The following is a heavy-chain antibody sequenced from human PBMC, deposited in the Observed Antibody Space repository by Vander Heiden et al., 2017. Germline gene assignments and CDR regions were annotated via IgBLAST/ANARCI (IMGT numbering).Heavy chain of an antibody. CDR2: IKQDGSEK. J-gene: IGHJ6*02. CDR3: ARTGGDYVTSDYYYYDGMDV. D-gene: IGHD4-17*01. CDR1: GCPFCSSW. V-gene: IGHV3-7*01. Sequence: EVQLLESGGGLVQPGGSLRLSCAASGCPFCSSWMTWVRQAPGTGLESVANIKQDGSEKYYVDTVKGRFTISRDNAKNSLYLQMNSLRAEDTAVYYCARTGGDYVTSDYYYYDGMDVWGQGTTVTVSS.